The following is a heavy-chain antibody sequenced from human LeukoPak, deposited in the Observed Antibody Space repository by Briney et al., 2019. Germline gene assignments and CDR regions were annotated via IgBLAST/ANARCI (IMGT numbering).Heavy chain of an antibody. Sequence: GGSLRLSCAASGFIFSSYTMNWVRQAPGKGLEWVSYITSSSRMIYYADSVKGRFTISRDNAKNSLYLQLNSLRAEDTAVYYCAREAVATSTTIYYYYHMDVWGKGTTVTVSS. CDR2: ITSSSRMI. J-gene: IGHJ6*03. CDR1: GFIFSSYT. D-gene: IGHD5-12*01. V-gene: IGHV3-48*01. CDR3: AREAVATSTTIYYYYHMDV.